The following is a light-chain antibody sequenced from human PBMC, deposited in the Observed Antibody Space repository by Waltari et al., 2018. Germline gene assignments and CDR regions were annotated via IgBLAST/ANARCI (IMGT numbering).Light chain of an antibody. J-gene: IGLJ3*02. CDR2: YKPDSTI. CDR3: MILYNNAVV. V-gene: IGLV5-45*01. Sequence: QAVLTQPASLSASPGASASLTCTLRSDINVRTYKIYWYQQRPGSSPQFLLKYKPDSTIQLGSGVPSRFSGSKDTSANAFILLISGLQSEDEADYYCMILYNNAVVFGGGTNLTVL. CDR1: SDINVRTYK.